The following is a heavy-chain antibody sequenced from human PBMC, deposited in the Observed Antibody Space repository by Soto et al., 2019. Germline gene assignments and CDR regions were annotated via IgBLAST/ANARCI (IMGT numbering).Heavy chain of an antibody. V-gene: IGHV1-18*01. D-gene: IGHD2-2*01. CDR3: ARSGDYCSSTSCPSNYYYYYGMDV. CDR2: ISAYSGNT. J-gene: IGHJ6*02. CDR1: GYTFTSYG. Sequence: ASVKVSCKASGYTFTSYGVSRVRQAPGQGLEWMGWISAYSGNTNYAQKLQGRVTMTTDTSTSTAYMELRSLRSDDTAVYYCARSGDYCSSTSCPSNYYYYYGMDVWGQGTTVTVSS.